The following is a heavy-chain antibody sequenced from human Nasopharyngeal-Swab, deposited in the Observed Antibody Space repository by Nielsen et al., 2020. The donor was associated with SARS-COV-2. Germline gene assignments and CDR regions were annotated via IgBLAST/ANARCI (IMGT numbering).Heavy chain of an antibody. CDR1: GFTFSSYA. Sequence: GGSLRPSCAASGFTFSSYAMHWVRQAPGKGLEWVAVISYDGSNKYYADSVKGRFTISRDNSKNTLYLQMSSLRAEDTAVYYCARAGLRCPQYCYYGMDVWGQGTTVTVSS. V-gene: IGHV3-30-3*01. D-gene: IGHD4-17*01. CDR2: ISYDGSNK. CDR3: ARAGLRCPQYCYYGMDV. J-gene: IGHJ6*02.